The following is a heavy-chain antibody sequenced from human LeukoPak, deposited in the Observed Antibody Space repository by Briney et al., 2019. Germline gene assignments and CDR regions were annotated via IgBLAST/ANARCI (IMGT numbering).Heavy chain of an antibody. Sequence: SVKVSCKASGGTFSSYAISWVRQAPGQGLEWMGRIIPILGIANYAQKFQGRVTITADKSTSTAYMELRSLRSEDTAVYYCAREGYHGSGSYGTYYFDYWGQGTLVTVSS. D-gene: IGHD3-10*01. CDR1: GGTFSSYA. CDR3: AREGYHGSGSYGTYYFDY. J-gene: IGHJ4*02. V-gene: IGHV1-69*04. CDR2: IIPILGIA.